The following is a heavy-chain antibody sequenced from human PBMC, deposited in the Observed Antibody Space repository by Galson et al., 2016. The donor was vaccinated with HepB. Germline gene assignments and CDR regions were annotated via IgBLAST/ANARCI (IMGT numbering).Heavy chain of an antibody. D-gene: IGHD2-8*01. V-gene: IGHV3-23*01. J-gene: IGHJ6*02. CDR2: ISGSGDST. CDR1: GFAFTNYA. CDR3: AKRDVLLVGVTLNYGMDV. Sequence: SLRLSCAASGFAFTNYAMNWVRQAPGKGLEWVSTISGSGDSTYYAHSVKGRVAISRDNSKNMLYLQMSSLKAEDTAIYYCAKRDVLLVGVTLNYGMDVWGQGTTVTVPS.